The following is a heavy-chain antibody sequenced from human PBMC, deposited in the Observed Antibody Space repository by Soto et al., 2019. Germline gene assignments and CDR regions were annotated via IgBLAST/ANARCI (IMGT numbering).Heavy chain of an antibody. Sequence: QVQLVQSGAEVKKPGASVKVSCKASGYTFTNYGISWVRQAPGQGLEWMGWISAYNGNTNYAQQLQDRVTMTTDTSTSTAYIELRSLRSDDTAVYYCARDSSEWVDYMDVWGKGTTVTVSS. D-gene: IGHD6-19*01. CDR3: ARDSSEWVDYMDV. CDR2: ISAYNGNT. CDR1: GYTFTNYG. V-gene: IGHV1-18*01. J-gene: IGHJ6*04.